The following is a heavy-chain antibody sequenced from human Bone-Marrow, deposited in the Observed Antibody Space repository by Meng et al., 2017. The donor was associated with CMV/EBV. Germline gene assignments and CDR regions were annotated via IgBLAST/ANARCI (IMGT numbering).Heavy chain of an antibody. CDR3: ARPITMIRGVNAFDS. Sequence: GGSISSGDYYWSWIRQHPGKGLEWIGHIYYSGSTYYNPSLKSRVTITVDTSKNHFSLKLRSVTAADTAVYYCARPITMIRGVNAFDSWGQGTMVTVSS. CDR2: IYYSGST. D-gene: IGHD3-10*01. J-gene: IGHJ3*02. CDR1: GGSISSGDYY. V-gene: IGHV4-31*02.